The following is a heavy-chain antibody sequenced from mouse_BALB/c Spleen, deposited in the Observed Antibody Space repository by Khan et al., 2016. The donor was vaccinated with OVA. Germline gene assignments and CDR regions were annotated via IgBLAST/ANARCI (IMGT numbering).Heavy chain of an antibody. CDR2: IRLQSVDYVT. Sequence: EVKLEESGGGLVQPGGSMKLSCVASGFTFSNYWMNWVRQSPEKGLEWVAEIRLQSVDYVTHYAESVTGRFTISRDYSKSSVYLQMNNLRAEDTGIYYCWILLWGQGTTLTVSS. V-gene: IGHV6-6*02. CDR1: GFTFSNYW. J-gene: IGHJ2*01. CDR3: WILL.